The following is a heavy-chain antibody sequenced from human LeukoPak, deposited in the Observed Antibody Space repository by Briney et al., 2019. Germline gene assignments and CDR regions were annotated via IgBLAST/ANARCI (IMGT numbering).Heavy chain of an antibody. J-gene: IGHJ4*02. Sequence: GGSLRLSCAASGFTSSNYGMHWVRQAPGKGLEWVAVMSYDGGNKYYADSVKGRFSIPRDNSKNTLYLQMNSLRTEDTAVYYCAKDRQGDYGDFDSPDYWGQGTLVTVSS. CDR1: GFTSSNYG. V-gene: IGHV3-30*18. CDR3: AKDRQGDYGDFDSPDY. CDR2: MSYDGGNK. D-gene: IGHD4-17*01.